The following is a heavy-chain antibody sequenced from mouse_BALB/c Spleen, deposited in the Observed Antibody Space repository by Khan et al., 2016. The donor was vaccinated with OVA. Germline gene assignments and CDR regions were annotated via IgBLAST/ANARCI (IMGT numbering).Heavy chain of an antibody. J-gene: IGHJ3*01. CDR3: ARRNYFGYTFAY. Sequence: QVQLQQSGTELARPGASVKLSCKASGYIFTDYYINWVKERTGQGLEWIGELSPGSGDIYYNEKFKGKATLTADKSSSTAYMQFSRLTSEDSAVYYCARRNYFGYTFAYWGQGTLVTVSA. CDR1: GYIFTDYY. V-gene: IGHV1-77*01. CDR2: LSPGSGDI. D-gene: IGHD1-2*01.